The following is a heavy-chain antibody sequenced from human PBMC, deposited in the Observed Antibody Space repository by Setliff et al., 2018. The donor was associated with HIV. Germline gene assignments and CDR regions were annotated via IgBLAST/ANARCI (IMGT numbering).Heavy chain of an antibody. D-gene: IGHD3-22*01. CDR2: INTSGTT. V-gene: IGHV4-4*09. CDR3: ARQTYYYDNSGHNWFDP. CDR1: GGSLSSYY. J-gene: IGHJ5*02. Sequence: SETLSLTCTVSGGSLSSYYWSWIRQPPGKGLEWIGYINTSGTTNYNPSLKSRVTISVDTSKNQFSLKLSSVTAADTAVYFCARQTYYYDNSGHNWFDPWGQGTLVTVSS.